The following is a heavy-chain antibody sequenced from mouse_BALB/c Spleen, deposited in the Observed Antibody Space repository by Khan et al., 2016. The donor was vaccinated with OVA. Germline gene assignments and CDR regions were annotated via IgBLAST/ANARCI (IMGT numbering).Heavy chain of an antibody. D-gene: IGHD1-1*01. CDR3: TRLAYYYDSEGFAY. CDR2: VRTGGSYT. Sequence: EVKLVESGGDLVKPGGSLKLSCAASGFTFSTYGMSWVRQTPDKRLEWVATVRTGGSYTYYPDSVKGRFPISSDNAQNTLYLQMSGLKSEDTAMFYCTRLAYYYDSEGFAYWGQGTLVTVSA. CDR1: GFTFSTYG. J-gene: IGHJ3*01. V-gene: IGHV5-6*01.